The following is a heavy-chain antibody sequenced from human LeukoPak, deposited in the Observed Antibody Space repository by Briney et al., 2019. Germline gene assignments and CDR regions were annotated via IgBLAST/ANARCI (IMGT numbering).Heavy chain of an antibody. CDR3: ARDARYCSSTSCSILDF. J-gene: IGHJ4*02. CDR1: GFTFSGYG. CDR2: TGYDGTNK. D-gene: IGHD2-2*01. V-gene: IGHV3-33*01. Sequence: GGSLRLSCAASGFTFSGYGTHWVRQAPGEGLEGVAITGYDGTNKYYADSVKGRFTLSRDNSKNTLYLQMNSLRAEDTAVYYCARDARYCSSTSCSILDFWGPGTLVTVSS.